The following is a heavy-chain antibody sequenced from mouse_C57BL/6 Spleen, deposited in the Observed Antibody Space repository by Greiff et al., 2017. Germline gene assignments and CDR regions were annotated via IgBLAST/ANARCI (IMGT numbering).Heavy chain of an antibody. J-gene: IGHJ4*01. CDR3: ARENGTSYAMDY. V-gene: IGHV1-55*01. Sequence: QVQLKQPGAELVKPGASVKMSCKASGYTFTSYWITWVKQRPGQGLEWIGDIYPGSGSTNYNEKFKSKATLTVDTSSSTAYMQLSSLTSEDSAVYYCARENGTSYAMDYWGQGTSVTVSS. CDR2: IYPGSGST. D-gene: IGHD1-1*01. CDR1: GYTFTSYW.